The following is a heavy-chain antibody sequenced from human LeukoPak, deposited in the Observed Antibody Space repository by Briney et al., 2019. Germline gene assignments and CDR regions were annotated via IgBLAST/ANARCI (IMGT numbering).Heavy chain of an antibody. CDR3: TSRGSSDYDDF. D-gene: IGHD5-12*01. V-gene: IGHV3-15*01. CDR1: GFTFSNAW. Sequence: PGGSLRLSCAASGFTFSNAWMSWVRQAPGKGLEWIGRIKSKTDGGTTDHAAPVKGRFTISRDDSKNTLYLQMNSLKTEDTAVYYCTSRGSSDYDDFWGQGTLVTVPS. CDR2: IKSKTDGGTT. J-gene: IGHJ4*02.